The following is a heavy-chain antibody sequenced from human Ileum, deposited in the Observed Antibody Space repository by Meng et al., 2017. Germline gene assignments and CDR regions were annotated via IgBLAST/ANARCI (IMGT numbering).Heavy chain of an antibody. D-gene: IGHD7-27*01. V-gene: IGHV3-7*01. CDR3: ARANWGFDN. CDR1: GFTFSNAW. Sequence: GESLKISCAASGFTFSNAWMNWFRQAPGKGLEWVANIKQDGSEKYYVDSVKGRFTISRDNAKNSLYLQMNSLRAEDTAVYYCARANWGFDNWGQGTLVTVSS. J-gene: IGHJ4*02. CDR2: IKQDGSEK.